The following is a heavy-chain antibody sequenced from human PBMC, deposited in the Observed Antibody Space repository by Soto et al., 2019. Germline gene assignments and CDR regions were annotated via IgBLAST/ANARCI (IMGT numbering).Heavy chain of an antibody. CDR2: IYYSGST. CDR1: GGSISSYY. Sequence: QVQLQESGPGLVKPSETLSLTCTVSGGSISSYYWRWIRQPPGKGLEWIGYIYYSGSTNYNPYLQSRVTISVDTSKNQFSLKLNSMTAADTAVYYCARHNYGSGSTYFDYWGQGTLVTVSS. J-gene: IGHJ4*02. CDR3: ARHNYGSGSTYFDY. D-gene: IGHD3-10*01. V-gene: IGHV4-59*08.